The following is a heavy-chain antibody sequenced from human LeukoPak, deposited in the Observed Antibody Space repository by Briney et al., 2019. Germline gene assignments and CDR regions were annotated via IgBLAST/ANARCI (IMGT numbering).Heavy chain of an antibody. D-gene: IGHD2/OR15-2a*01. CDR2: IYYSGST. CDR1: GGSISSNSYY. J-gene: IGHJ4*02. Sequence: SETLSLTCTVSGGSISSNSYYWGWIRQPPGRGLEWIGTIYYSGSTYYNPSLKSRVTISVDTSKNQFSLKLSSVTAADTAVYYCARQYFLVLSLYYFDYWGQGSLVTVSS. V-gene: IGHV4-39*01. CDR3: ARQYFLVLSLYYFDY.